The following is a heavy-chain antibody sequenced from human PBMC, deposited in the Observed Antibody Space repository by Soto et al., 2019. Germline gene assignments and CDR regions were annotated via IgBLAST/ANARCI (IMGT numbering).Heavy chain of an antibody. J-gene: IGHJ4*02. Sequence: SVKVSCKASGGTFSSYAISWVRQAPGQGLEWMGGIIPIFGTANYAQKFQGRVTITADESTSTAYMELSSLRSEDTAVYYCARSEKVVVINSFDYWGQGTLVTVSS. CDR1: GGTFSSYA. CDR2: IIPIFGTA. V-gene: IGHV1-69*13. CDR3: ARSEKVVVINSFDY. D-gene: IGHD3-22*01.